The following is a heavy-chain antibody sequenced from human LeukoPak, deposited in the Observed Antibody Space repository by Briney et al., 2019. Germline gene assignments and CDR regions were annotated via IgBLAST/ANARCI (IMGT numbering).Heavy chain of an antibody. CDR2: ISGSGGST. Sequence: GGSLRLSCAASGFTFSSYAMSWVRQAPGKGLEWVSAISGSGGSTYYADSVKGRFTISRDNSKNTLYLQMNSLRAEDTAVYYCAKDRVLLRFGELGGYFDYWGQGTLVTVSS. D-gene: IGHD3-10*01. V-gene: IGHV3-23*01. CDR1: GFTFSSYA. J-gene: IGHJ4*02. CDR3: AKDRVLLRFGELGGYFDY.